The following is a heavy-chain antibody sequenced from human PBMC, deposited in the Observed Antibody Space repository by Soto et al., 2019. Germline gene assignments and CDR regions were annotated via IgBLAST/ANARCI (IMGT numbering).Heavy chain of an antibody. CDR3: AKRRGAGGHFDY. CDR2: VSIGGST. V-gene: IGHV3-23*01. Sequence: DVQLLESGGGLVQPEGSLRLSCAASGSTFSSYAMGWVRQGPGKGLVWVAVVSIGGSTHYADSVSGRVTISRDNSKTTLSLQMNSLPADDTAVYLCAKRRGAGGHFDYWGQGALVTGSS. D-gene: IGHD2-15*01. CDR1: GSTFSSYA. J-gene: IGHJ4*02.